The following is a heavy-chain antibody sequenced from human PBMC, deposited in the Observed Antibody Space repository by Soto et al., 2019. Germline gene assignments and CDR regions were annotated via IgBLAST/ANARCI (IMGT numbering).Heavy chain of an antibody. J-gene: IGHJ2*01. V-gene: IGHV5-10-1*01. CDR3: ASHPLQYWYREL. CDR1: GYSFTSYW. CDR2: IDPSDSYT. D-gene: IGHD4-4*01. Sequence: GESLKISCKGSGYSFTSYWISWVRQMPGKGLEWMGRIDPSDSYTNYSPSFQGHVTISADKSISTAYLQWSSLKASDTAMYYCASHPLQYWYRELWGRGTLVAVSS.